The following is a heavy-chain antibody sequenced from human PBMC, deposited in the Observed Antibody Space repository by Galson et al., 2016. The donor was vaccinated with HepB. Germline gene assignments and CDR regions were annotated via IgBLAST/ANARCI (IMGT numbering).Heavy chain of an antibody. CDR1: GGSFSNYG. J-gene: IGHJ5*02. D-gene: IGHD6-13*01. CDR2: ISPMFGTP. CDR3: ARVPLYSSSSPWFDP. V-gene: IGHV1-69*01. Sequence: GGSFSNYGISWVRQAPGQGLEWMGGISPMFGTPNFAQKFQGRVTITADESTSTAFMELSSLKSEDTAVYYCARVPLYSSSSPWFDPWGQRTLVTVSS.